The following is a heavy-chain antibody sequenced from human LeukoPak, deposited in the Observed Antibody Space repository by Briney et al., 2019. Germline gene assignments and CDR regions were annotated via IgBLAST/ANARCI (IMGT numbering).Heavy chain of an antibody. CDR2: INHSGST. CDR3: ARGRRTYCSSTSCYVPGVSFKFDY. V-gene: IGHV4-34*01. J-gene: IGHJ4*02. D-gene: IGHD2-2*01. Sequence: PSETLSLTCAVYGASFSGYYWSWIRQPPGKGLEWIGEINHSGSTNYNPSLKSRVTISVDTSKNQFSLKLSSVTAADTAVYYCARGRRTYCSSTSCYVPGVSFKFDYWGQGTLVTISS. CDR1: GASFSGYY.